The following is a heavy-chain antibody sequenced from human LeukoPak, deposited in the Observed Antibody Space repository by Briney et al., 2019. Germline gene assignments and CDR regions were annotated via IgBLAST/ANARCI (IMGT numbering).Heavy chain of an antibody. CDR3: ARGQSDCSGGSCSYYFDY. V-gene: IGHV4-34*01. D-gene: IGHD2-15*01. CDR1: GGSFSGYY. CDR2: INHSGST. Sequence: SETLSLTCAVYGGSFSGYYWSWIRQPPGKGLEWIGEINHSGSTNHNPSLKSRVTISVDTSKNQFSLKLSSVTAADTAVYYCARGQSDCSGGSCSYYFDYWGQGTLVTVSS. J-gene: IGHJ4*02.